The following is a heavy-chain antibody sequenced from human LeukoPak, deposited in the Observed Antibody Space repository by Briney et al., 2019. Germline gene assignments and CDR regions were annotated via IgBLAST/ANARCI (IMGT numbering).Heavy chain of an antibody. J-gene: IGHJ4*02. Sequence: GGSLRLSCAASGFTFSSYTMHWIRQAPGKGLEWVSSISGSNSYIFYADSVKGRFTVSRDSAKDSLYLQMNSLRAEDTAVYYCARALTTLTYEGYWGQGTLVTVSS. D-gene: IGHD1-1*01. V-gene: IGHV3-21*01. CDR2: ISGSNSYI. CDR3: ARALTTLTYEGY. CDR1: GFTFSSYT.